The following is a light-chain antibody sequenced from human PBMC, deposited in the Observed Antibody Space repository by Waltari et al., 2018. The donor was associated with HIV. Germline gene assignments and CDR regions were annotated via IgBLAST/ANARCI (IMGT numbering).Light chain of an antibody. CDR3: QQYNNWPRT. J-gene: IGKJ1*01. CDR1: QSINTS. Sequence: EIVMAQSPGTLSVSPGERATLSCRASQSINTSLAWYQQTSGQAPTLLIYESSTRAPGIPARFSGGGSGADFIFTITSLQSEDSAVYYCQQYNNWPRTFGQGTKVEIK. CDR2: ESS. V-gene: IGKV3-15*01.